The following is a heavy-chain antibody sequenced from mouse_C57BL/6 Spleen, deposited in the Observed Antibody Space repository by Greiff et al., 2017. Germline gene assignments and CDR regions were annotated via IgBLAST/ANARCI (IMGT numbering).Heavy chain of an antibody. CDR1: GFTFSDYG. CDR3: ARRATVVATNAMDY. D-gene: IGHD1-1*01. Sequence: EVQRVESGGGLVKPGGSLKLSCAASGFTFSDYGMHWVRQAPEKGLEWVAYISSGSSTIYYADTVKGRFTISRDNAKNTLFLQMTSLRSEDTAMYYCARRATVVATNAMDYWGQGTSVTVSS. V-gene: IGHV5-17*01. J-gene: IGHJ4*01. CDR2: ISSGSSTI.